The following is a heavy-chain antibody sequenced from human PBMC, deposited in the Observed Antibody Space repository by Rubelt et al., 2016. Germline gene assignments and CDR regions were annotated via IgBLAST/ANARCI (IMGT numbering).Heavy chain of an antibody. Sequence: QVQLVQSGAEVKKPGASVKVSCKASGYTFTSYYMHWVRQAPGQGLEWMGIINPSGGSTSYDQKFQGRVTMTRDTSTSTVYMELGSLRSEDTAVYYCARTKTVEMATIPLAYWGQGTLVTVSS. D-gene: IGHD5-24*01. V-gene: IGHV1-46*01. CDR3: ARTKTVEMATIPLAY. CDR1: GYTFTSYY. J-gene: IGHJ4*02. CDR2: INPSGGST.